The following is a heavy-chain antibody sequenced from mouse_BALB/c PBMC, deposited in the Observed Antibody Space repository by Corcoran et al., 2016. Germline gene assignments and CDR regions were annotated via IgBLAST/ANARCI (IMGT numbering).Heavy chain of an antibody. CDR3: ANWDWYFDV. CDR1: GFNIKDTY. CDR2: IDPANGNT. J-gene: IGHJ1*01. D-gene: IGHD4-1*01. V-gene: IGHV14-3*02. Sequence: EVQLQQSGAELVKPGASVKLSCTASGFNIKDTYMHWVKQRPEQVLEWIGRIDPANGNTKYDPKFQGKATITADTSSNTAYLQLSSLTSEDTAVYYCANWDWYFDVWGAGTTVTVSS.